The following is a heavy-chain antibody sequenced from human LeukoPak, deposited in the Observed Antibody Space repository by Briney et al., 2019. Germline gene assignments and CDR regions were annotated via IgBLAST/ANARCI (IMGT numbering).Heavy chain of an antibody. CDR2: ISFDGSNK. J-gene: IGHJ4*02. CDR1: GFTFSSYD. V-gene: IGHV3-30*03. CDR3: ARDAGYGYDRFDY. D-gene: IGHD5-18*01. Sequence: PGGSLRLSCAASGFTFSSYDMHWVRQAPGKGLEWVTVISFDGSNKFYADSVKGRFTISRDNAKNSLYLQMNSLRAEDTAVYYCARDAGYGYDRFDYWGQGTQVTVSS.